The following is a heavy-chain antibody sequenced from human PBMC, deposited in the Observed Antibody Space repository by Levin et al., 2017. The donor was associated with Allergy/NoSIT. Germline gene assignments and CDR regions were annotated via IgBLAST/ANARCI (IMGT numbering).Heavy chain of an antibody. Sequence: GGSLRLSCAASGFTFSSYEMNWVRQAPGKGLEWVSYISSSGSTIYYADSVKGRFTISRDNAKNSLYLQMNSLRAEDTAVYYCAREPGYCSGGSCYSYYFDYWGQGTLVTVSS. D-gene: IGHD2-15*01. CDR3: AREPGYCSGGSCYSYYFDY. CDR1: GFTFSSYE. V-gene: IGHV3-48*03. J-gene: IGHJ4*02. CDR2: ISSSGSTI.